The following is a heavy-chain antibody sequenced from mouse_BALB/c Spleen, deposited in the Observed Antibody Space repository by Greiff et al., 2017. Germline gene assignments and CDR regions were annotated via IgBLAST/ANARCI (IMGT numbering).Heavy chain of an antibody. D-gene: IGHD1-1*01. CDR1: GYTFTSYY. CDR2: INPSNGGT. J-gene: IGHJ1*01. V-gene: IGHV1S81*02. Sequence: QVQLQQSGAELVKPGASVKLSCKASGYTFTSYYMYWVKQRPGQGLEWIGEINPSNGGTNFNEKFKSKATLTVDKSSSTAYMQLSSLTSEDSAVYYCTRSRSITTVVAHPWYFDVWGAGTTVTVSS. CDR3: TRSRSITTVVAHPWYFDV.